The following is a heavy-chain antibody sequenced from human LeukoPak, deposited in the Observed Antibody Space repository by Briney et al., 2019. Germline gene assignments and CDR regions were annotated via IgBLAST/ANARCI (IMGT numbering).Heavy chain of an antibody. J-gene: IGHJ4*02. D-gene: IGHD2-21*01. CDR3: ARKVGMSFDY. V-gene: IGHV4-59*08. Sequence: PSETLSLTCTVSGASLSSYYWSWIRQPPGKRLEWIGSMYYSGSTNYNSSLKSRVTISLDTSRNQFSLKLSSVTAADTAVYYCARKVGMSFDYWGQGTLVTVSS. CDR2: MYYSGST. CDR1: GASLSSYY.